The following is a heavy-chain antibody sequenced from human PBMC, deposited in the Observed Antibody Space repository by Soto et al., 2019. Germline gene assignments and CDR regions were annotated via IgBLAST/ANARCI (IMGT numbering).Heavy chain of an antibody. CDR3: ARVAAAGPYYYYYMDV. V-gene: IGHV1-18*01. D-gene: IGHD6-13*01. CDR1: GYTFTSYG. CDR2: ISAYNGNT. J-gene: IGHJ6*03. Sequence: ASVKVSCKASGYTFTSYGISWVRQAPGQGLEWMGWISAYNGNTNYAQKLQGRVTMTTDTSTSTAYMELRSLRSDDTAVYYCARVAAAGPYYYYYMDVWGKGTTVTVSS.